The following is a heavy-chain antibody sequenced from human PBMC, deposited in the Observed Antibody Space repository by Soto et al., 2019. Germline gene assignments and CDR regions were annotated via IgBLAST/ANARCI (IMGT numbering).Heavy chain of an antibody. V-gene: IGHV3-48*03. J-gene: IGHJ6*02. Sequence: GGSLRLSCAASGFTFSSYEMNWVRQAPGKGLEWDSYISSSGSTIYYADSVKGRFTISRDNAKNSLYLQMNSLRAEDTAVSYCARDLLRYFDWLSKAYYYYYGMDVWGQGTTVTVSS. D-gene: IGHD3-9*01. CDR1: GFTFSSYE. CDR2: ISSSGSTI. CDR3: ARDLLRYFDWLSKAYYYYYGMDV.